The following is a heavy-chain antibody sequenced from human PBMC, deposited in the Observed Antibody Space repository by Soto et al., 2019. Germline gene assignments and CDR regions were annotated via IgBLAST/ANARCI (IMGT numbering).Heavy chain of an antibody. CDR2: IIPIFGTA. CDR3: ARTDSSGYHPLDY. V-gene: IGHV1-69*13. D-gene: IGHD3-22*01. CDR1: GGTFSSYA. J-gene: IGHJ4*02. Sequence: SVKVSCKASGGTFSSYAISWVRQAPGQGLEWMGGIIPIFGTANYAQKFQGRVTITADESTSTAYMELSSLRSEDTAVYYCARTDSSGYHPLDYWGQGTLVTVSS.